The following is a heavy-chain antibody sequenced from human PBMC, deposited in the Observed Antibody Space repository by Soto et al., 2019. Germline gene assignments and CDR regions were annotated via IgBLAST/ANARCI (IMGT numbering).Heavy chain of an antibody. CDR2: IYYSGST. J-gene: IGHJ4*02. V-gene: IGHV4-59*01. CDR1: GGSISSYY. D-gene: IGHD3-10*01. Sequence: SETLSLTCTVSGGSISSYYWSWIRQPPGKGLEWIGYIYYSGSTNYNPSLKSRVTISVDTSKNQFSLKLSSVTAADTAVYYCARDFGELFDYVPFDYWGQGTMVTVYS. CDR3: ARDFGELFDYVPFDY.